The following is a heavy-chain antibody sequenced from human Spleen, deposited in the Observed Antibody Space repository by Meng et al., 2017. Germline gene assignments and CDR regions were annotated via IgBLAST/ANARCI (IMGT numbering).Heavy chain of an antibody. J-gene: IGHJ4*02. CDR1: GFTFGDYT. CDR2: ISGSGVST. D-gene: IGHD1-26*01. Sequence: GESLKISCAAPGFTFGDYTMSWVRQAPGKGLEWVSTISGSGVSTYYADPVKGRFTISRDNSRNTLYLQVNSLRAEDTAIYYCAKDLVGVTNWGQGRPVTVSS. CDR3: AKDLVGVTN. V-gene: IGHV3-23*01.